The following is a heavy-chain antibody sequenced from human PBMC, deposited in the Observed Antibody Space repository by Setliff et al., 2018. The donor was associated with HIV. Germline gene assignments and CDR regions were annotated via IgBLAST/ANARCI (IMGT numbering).Heavy chain of an antibody. J-gene: IGHJ5*02. V-gene: IGHV3-30*02. Sequence: PGGSLRLSCAASGIIFSNYGMHWVRQAPGKGLEWVAYVRFDGNDKYYRDSVKGRFTISRDNHKKTLSLQMNSLRVEDTAVYYCAKFPVFKWFGERQGWFDLWGQGTLVTVSS. CDR2: VRFDGNDK. CDR1: GIIFSNYG. D-gene: IGHD3-10*01. CDR3: AKFPVFKWFGERQGWFDL.